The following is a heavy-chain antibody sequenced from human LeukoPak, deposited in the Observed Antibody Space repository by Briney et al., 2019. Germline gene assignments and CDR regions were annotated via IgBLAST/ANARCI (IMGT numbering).Heavy chain of an antibody. D-gene: IGHD1-14*01. J-gene: IGHJ5*02. V-gene: IGHV4-34*01. CDR3: AGGRGPPPS. CDR2: INHSGST. CDR1: GGSFSGYY. Sequence: PSETLSLTCAVYGGSFSGYYWSWIRQPPGKGLEWIGEINHSGSTNYNPSLKSRVTISVDTSKNQFSLKLSSVTAAATAVYYCAGGRGPPPSWGQGTRVTVS.